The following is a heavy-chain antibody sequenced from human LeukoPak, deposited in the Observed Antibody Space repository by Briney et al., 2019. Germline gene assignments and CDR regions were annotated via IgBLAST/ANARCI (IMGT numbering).Heavy chain of an antibody. CDR1: GGSISSYY. Sequence: SETLSLTCTVSGGSISSYYWSRIRQPPGKGLEWIGYIYTSGSTNYNPSLKSRVTISVDTSKNQFSLKLSSVTAADTAVYYCARRGRGYNLYYFDYWGQGTLVTVSS. CDR3: ARRGRGYNLYYFDY. CDR2: IYTSGST. D-gene: IGHD5-24*01. J-gene: IGHJ4*02. V-gene: IGHV4-4*09.